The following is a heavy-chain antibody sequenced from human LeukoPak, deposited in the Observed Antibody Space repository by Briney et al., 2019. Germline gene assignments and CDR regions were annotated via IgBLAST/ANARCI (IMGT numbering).Heavy chain of an antibody. Sequence: GGSLRLSCAASGFTFSSYVMHWVRQAPGKGLEWVAVIWYDGSTKYYADSVKGRFTISRDNSRNTLYLQMNSLRAEDTAVYYCTTERELLLYFDYWGQGTLVTVSS. CDR2: IWYDGSTK. V-gene: IGHV3-33*01. CDR1: GFTFSSYV. CDR3: TTERELLLYFDY. J-gene: IGHJ4*02. D-gene: IGHD1-26*01.